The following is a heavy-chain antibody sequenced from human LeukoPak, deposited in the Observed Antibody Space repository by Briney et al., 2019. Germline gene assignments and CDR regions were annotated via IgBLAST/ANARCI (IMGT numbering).Heavy chain of an antibody. D-gene: IGHD4-17*01. CDR1: GGTFSSYA. V-gene: IGHV1-8*02. Sequence: AASVKVSCKASGGTFSSYAISWVRQATGQGLEWMGWMNPNSGNTGYAQKFQGRVTMTRNTSISTAYMELSSLRSEDTAVYYCARSYFYGPGYYYYYMDVWGKGTTVTVSS. CDR3: ARSYFYGPGYYYYYMDV. CDR2: MNPNSGNT. J-gene: IGHJ6*03.